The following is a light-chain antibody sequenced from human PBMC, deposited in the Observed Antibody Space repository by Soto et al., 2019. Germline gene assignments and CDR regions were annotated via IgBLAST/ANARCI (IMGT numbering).Light chain of an antibody. J-gene: IGLJ1*01. CDR1: SSDVGGYNY. CDR3: SSYTSSSTYV. V-gene: IGLV2-14*01. CDR2: EVS. Sequence: QSALTQPASVSGSPGQSITISCTGTSSDVGGYNYVSWYQQHPGKAPKLMIYEVSNRPSGVSNRFSGSKSGNTASLTISVLQAEDEADYYGSSYTSSSTYVFGTGTKLTVL.